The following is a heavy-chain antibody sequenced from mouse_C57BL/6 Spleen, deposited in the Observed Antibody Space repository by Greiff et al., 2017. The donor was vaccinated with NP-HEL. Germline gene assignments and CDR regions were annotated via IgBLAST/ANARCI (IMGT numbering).Heavy chain of an antibody. CDR3: AREPDGTHWYFDV. V-gene: IGHV1-7*01. CDR2: INPSSGYT. Sequence: QVQLQQSGAELAKPGASVKLSCKASGYTFTSYWMHWVKQRPGQGLEWIGYINPSSGYTKYNQKFKDKATLTAYKSSSTAYMQLSSLTYEDSAVYYCAREPDGTHWYFDVWGTGTTVTVSS. J-gene: IGHJ1*03. D-gene: IGHD1-1*01. CDR1: GYTFTSYW.